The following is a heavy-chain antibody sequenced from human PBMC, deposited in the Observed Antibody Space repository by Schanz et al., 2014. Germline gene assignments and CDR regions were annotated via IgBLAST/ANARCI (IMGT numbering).Heavy chain of an antibody. Sequence: EVQLVESGGGLVQPGGSLRLSCAASGFTFTNYWMTWVRQAPGKGLEWVANINLDGSGKIYLGSVRGRFAISRDDAQNSVYLQMNSLRAEDTAVYYCTSAVRATFGYFAYWGQGTLLVTVSS. CDR1: GFTFTNYW. CDR2: INLDGSGK. J-gene: IGHJ4*02. V-gene: IGHV3-7*03. CDR3: TSAVRATFGYFAY. D-gene: IGHD2-15*01.